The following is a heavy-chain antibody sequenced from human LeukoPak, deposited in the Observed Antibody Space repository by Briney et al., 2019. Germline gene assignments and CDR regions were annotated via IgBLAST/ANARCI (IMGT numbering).Heavy chain of an antibody. V-gene: IGHV3-48*04. Sequence: GGSLRLSCAASGISFSNYSMNWVRQAPGKGLEWLSYVSSSGSTINYADSVKGRFTISRDNAKNSLYLQMNSLRAEDTAVYYCARDLGILQRNMDVWGKGTTVTISS. J-gene: IGHJ6*03. CDR3: ARDLGILQRNMDV. D-gene: IGHD6-13*01. CDR1: GISFSNYS. CDR2: VSSSGSTI.